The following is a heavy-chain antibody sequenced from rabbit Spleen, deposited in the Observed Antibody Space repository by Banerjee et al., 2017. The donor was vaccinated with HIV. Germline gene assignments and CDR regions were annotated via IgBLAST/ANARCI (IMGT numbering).Heavy chain of an antibody. CDR1: GFTISTSDY. D-gene: IGHD8-1*01. CDR2: IDTGSSGFT. J-gene: IGHJ6*01. CDR3: ARDTGSSFSSYGMDL. Sequence: QEQLVESGGGLVKPGASLTLTCKASGFTISTSDYMCWVRQAPGKGLEWIACIDTGSSGFTYFASWAKGRFTISKTSSTTVTLQMTSLTAADTATYFCARDTGSSFSSYGMDLWGPGTLVTVS. V-gene: IGHV1S45*01.